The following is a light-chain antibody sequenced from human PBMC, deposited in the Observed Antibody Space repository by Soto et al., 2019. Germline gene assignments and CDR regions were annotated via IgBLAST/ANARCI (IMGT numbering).Light chain of an antibody. CDR1: QSVSSD. CDR3: QQYNNCPRT. J-gene: IGKJ1*01. V-gene: IGKV3-15*01. Sequence: EIVMTQSPATLSVSPGERATLSCRASQSVSSDLAWYHQKPGQAPRLLIYGASTRATGIPARFRCSGSGTEFTLTINSLQSEDFAVYYCQQYNNCPRTFGQGTKVDIK. CDR2: GAS.